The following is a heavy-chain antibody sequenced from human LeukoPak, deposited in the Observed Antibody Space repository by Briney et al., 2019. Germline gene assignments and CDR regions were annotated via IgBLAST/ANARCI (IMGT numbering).Heavy chain of an antibody. CDR2: IYSGGST. D-gene: IGHD3-3*01. J-gene: IGHJ4*02. Sequence: GGSLRLSCAASGFNVSSNYMSWVRQAPGKGLEWVSVIYSGGSTYYADSVKGRFTISRDNSKNTLYLQMNSLRAEDTAVYYCARWSGPRGFDYWGQGTLVTVSS. CDR1: GFNVSSNY. V-gene: IGHV3-66*01. CDR3: ARWSGPRGFDY.